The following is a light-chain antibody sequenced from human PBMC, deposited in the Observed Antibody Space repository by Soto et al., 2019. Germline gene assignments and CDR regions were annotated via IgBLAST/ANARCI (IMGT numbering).Light chain of an antibody. V-gene: IGKV3-15*01. CDR2: GAS. Sequence: EIVMTQSPATLSVSPGERATLSCRASQSVSSNLAWYQQKPGQAPRLLIYGASTRATGIPARFSGSGSGTEFPLTISSLQSEDFAVYYCQQSDNWPPFTFGPGTKVDIK. CDR3: QQSDNWPPFT. CDR1: QSVSSN. J-gene: IGKJ3*01.